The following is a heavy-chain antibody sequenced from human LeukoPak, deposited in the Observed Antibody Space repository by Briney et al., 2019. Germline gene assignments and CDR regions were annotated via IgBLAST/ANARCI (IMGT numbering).Heavy chain of an antibody. CDR2: ISSSGSII. V-gene: IGHV3-48*03. CDR3: ARGFDS. J-gene: IGHJ4*02. CDR1: GFALSDFE. Sequence: SGGSLRLSCAASGFALSDFEMSWVRQAPGKGLEWLSYISSSGSIIYYADSVKGRFTVSRDKDKNSLFLQINSLRVEDTALYYCARGFDSWGQGTLVTVSS.